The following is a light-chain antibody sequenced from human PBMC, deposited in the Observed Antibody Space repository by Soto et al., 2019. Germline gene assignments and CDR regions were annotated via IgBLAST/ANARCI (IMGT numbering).Light chain of an antibody. CDR2: ESS. CDR1: QSLVYSDGIAY. J-gene: IGKJ1*01. CDR3: MQGTRWPPT. Sequence: DVVMSQSPLSLPVTLGQPASISCRSSQSLVYSDGIAYLSWFHQRPGQSPRRLIYESSRRDPGVPDRFSGSGSGTDFTLQINRVEAEDFGIYYCMQGTRWPPTFGRGTRVEIK. V-gene: IGKV2-30*01.